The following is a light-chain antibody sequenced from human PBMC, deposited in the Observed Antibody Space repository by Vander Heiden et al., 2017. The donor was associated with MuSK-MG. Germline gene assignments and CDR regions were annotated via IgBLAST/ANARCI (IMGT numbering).Light chain of an antibody. J-gene: IGKJ1*01. V-gene: IGKV3-20*01. Sequence: ESVLTQSPGTLSLSPGERATLSCRASQSVRSSYLAWYQQKPGQAPRLLIYGASSRATGIPDRFSGSGSGTDFTLTISILEPEDFAVYYCQQYGSSWTFGQGTKVEIK. CDR1: QSVRSSY. CDR3: QQYGSSWT. CDR2: GAS.